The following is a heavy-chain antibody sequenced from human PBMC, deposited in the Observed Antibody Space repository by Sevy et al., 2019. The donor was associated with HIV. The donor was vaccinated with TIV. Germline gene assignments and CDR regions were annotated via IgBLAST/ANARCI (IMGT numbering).Heavy chain of an antibody. CDR3: ATTSIAVAGPRYFQH. Sequence: GGSLRLSCAASGFTFSSYAMSWVRQAPGKGLEWVPAISGSGGSTYYADSVKGRFTISRDNSKNTLYLQMNSLRAEDTAVYYCATTSIAVAGPRYFQHWGQGTLVTVSS. D-gene: IGHD6-19*01. CDR1: GFTFSSYA. CDR2: ISGSGGST. V-gene: IGHV3-23*01. J-gene: IGHJ1*01.